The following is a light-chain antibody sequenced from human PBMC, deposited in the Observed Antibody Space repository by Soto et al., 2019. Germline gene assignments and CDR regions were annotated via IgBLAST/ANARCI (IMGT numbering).Light chain of an antibody. CDR3: TSFTSTSSLYV. V-gene: IGLV2-14*01. Sequence: QSALTQPASVSGSLGQSITISCTGTGSDIAGYNYISWYQQLPGKAPKLMIYEVTIRPSGISNRFSGSKSGNMAPLTISGLQAEDEADYYCTSFTSTSSLYVFGTGTKVTVL. CDR2: EVT. J-gene: IGLJ1*01. CDR1: GSDIAGYNY.